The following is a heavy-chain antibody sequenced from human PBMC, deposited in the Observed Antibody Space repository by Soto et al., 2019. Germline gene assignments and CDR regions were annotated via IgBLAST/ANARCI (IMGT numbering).Heavy chain of an antibody. Sequence: QVHLEQSGDEVKKPGASVKVSCKDSGYIFVNYGIAWVRQAPVQGLEWLGWISPYTGNTYYATKVQGRLTLTTDTSTSTAFMDLGSLTSPDTAVYYCAMVDLYVTPTPQDVWGQGNTVTVSS. CDR3: AMVDLYVTPTPQDV. CDR2: ISPYTGNT. CDR1: GYIFVNYG. J-gene: IGHJ6*02. D-gene: IGHD3-16*01. V-gene: IGHV1-18*01.